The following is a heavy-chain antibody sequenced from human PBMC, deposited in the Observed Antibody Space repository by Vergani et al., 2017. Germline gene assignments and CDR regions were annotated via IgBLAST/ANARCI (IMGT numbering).Heavy chain of an antibody. CDR3: ATAGAAYFRGASCYDFFEY. CDR1: EFTFSNYA. D-gene: IGHD2-15*01. CDR2: ISGSGVSA. J-gene: IGHJ4*02. Sequence: EVQLLESGGGLVQPGGSLRLTCAASEFTFSNYAMNWVRQAPGKGRGWVSGISGSGVSAYYTDSVKGRFTISRDNSKNTLYLQMNRLRPEDTAVYYCATAGAAYFRGASCYDFFEYWGKGTLVTVAS. V-gene: IGHV3-23*01.